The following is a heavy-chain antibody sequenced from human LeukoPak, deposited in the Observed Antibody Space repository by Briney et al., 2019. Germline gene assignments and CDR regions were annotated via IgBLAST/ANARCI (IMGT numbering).Heavy chain of an antibody. D-gene: IGHD4-17*01. Sequence: SETLSLTCAVSGGSIRNSSFYWGWIRQPPGKGLEWIASIYSTGTTYYNPSIKSRITISVDTSKNQFSLRLSSVTAAGTAVYYCARDFGDYRVDYWGQGTLVTVSS. CDR1: GGSIRNSSFY. CDR2: IYSTGTT. J-gene: IGHJ4*02. CDR3: ARDFGDYRVDY. V-gene: IGHV4-39*01.